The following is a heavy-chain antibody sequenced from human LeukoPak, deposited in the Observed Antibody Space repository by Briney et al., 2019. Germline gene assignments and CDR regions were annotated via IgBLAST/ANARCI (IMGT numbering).Heavy chain of an antibody. Sequence: PSETLSLTCAVYGGSFSGYYWSWIRQPPGKGLEWIGEINHSGSTNYNPSLKSRVTISVDTSKNQFSLKLSSVTAADTAVYYCARAGASGYSYGSLDYWGRGTLVTVSS. V-gene: IGHV4-34*01. J-gene: IGHJ4*02. CDR3: ARAGASGYSYGSLDY. CDR2: INHSGST. CDR1: GGSFSGYY. D-gene: IGHD5-18*01.